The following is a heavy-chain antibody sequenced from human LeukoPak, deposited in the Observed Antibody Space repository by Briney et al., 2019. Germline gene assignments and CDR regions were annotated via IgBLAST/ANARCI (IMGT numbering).Heavy chain of an antibody. CDR3: ARGRYSSSWSLY. V-gene: IGHV1-18*01. J-gene: IGHJ4*02. D-gene: IGHD6-13*01. Sequence: ASVKVSCKASGYTFSSYGISWVRQAPGQGLEWMGWISAYNGNTNYAQKLQGRVTMTTDTTTSTAYMELRSLRSDDTAVCYCARGRYSSSWSLYWGQGTLVTVSS. CDR1: GYTFSSYG. CDR2: ISAYNGNT.